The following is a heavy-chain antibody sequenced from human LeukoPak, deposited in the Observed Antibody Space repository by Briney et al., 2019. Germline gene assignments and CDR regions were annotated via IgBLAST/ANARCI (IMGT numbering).Heavy chain of an antibody. D-gene: IGHD1-1*01. CDR2: ISGSGGST. CDR3: AREKWGTDDY. V-gene: IGHV3-23*01. CDR1: GFTFSSYA. Sequence: GGSLRLSCAASGFTFSSYAMSWVRQAPGKGLEWVSAISGSGGSTYYADSVKGRFTISRDNAKNSLYLQMNSLRAEDTAVYYCAREKWGTDDYWGQGTLVTVFS. J-gene: IGHJ4*02.